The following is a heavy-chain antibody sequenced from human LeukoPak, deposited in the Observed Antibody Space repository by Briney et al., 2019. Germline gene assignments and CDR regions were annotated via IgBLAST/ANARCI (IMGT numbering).Heavy chain of an antibody. V-gene: IGHV3-23*01. D-gene: IGHD3-9*01. Sequence: GGSLRLSCAASGVTFSSYAMSWVRQAPGKGREWGSTISGSGDNTYYADSEKGRFTSSRDNSKNTLYLQMNSLRAEDTAVYYCAKDDSRLRYFDWLLSEVTFDYWGQGTLVTVSS. CDR1: GVTFSSYA. CDR2: ISGSGDNT. CDR3: AKDDSRLRYFDWLLSEVTFDY. J-gene: IGHJ4*02.